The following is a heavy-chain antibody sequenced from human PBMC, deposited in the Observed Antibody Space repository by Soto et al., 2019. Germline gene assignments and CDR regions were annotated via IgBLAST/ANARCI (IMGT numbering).Heavy chain of an antibody. V-gene: IGHV3-74*01. D-gene: IGHD2-2*01. CDR3: ARDLSSSSSARFYSFYYGVDV. Sequence: PGGSLRLSCTACGFNFSRFWTHWVRQVPGRGLVWVSHINSDGSRTSYAGSGKGRFTISRDNTKNALYLQMNSLRAEDTAVYYCARDLSSSSSARFYSFYYGVDVWGQGTTVTVSS. J-gene: IGHJ6*02. CDR2: INSDGSRT. CDR1: GFNFSRFW.